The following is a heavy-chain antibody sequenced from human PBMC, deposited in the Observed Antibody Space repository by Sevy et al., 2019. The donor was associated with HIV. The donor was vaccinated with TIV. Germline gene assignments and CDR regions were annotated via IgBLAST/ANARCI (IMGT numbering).Heavy chain of an antibody. D-gene: IGHD3-10*01. CDR2: INSDGEST. V-gene: IGHV3-74*01. Sequence: GSLRLSCAASGFTSNNFWLHWVRQAPGKGLVWVSRINSDGESTGYADFVKGRFTISRDNAKNTAYLQMNSLRADETAIYYCARGTRGVVDSWGQGTLVTVSS. CDR3: ARGTRGVVDS. J-gene: IGHJ4*02. CDR1: GFTSNNFW.